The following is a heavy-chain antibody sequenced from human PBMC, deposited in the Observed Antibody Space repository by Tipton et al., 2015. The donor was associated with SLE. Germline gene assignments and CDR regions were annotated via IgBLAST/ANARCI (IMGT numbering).Heavy chain of an antibody. V-gene: IGHV4-61*02. J-gene: IGHJ6*03. CDR3: ARETMVVTPGGFYYSMDV. CDR1: GDSMRSGDYC. D-gene: IGHD4-23*01. Sequence: TLSLTCAVSGDSMRSGDYCWSWIRQPAGKELEWIGRVYNSGITNYNPSLKSRVTISVDTSKDQFSLKLSFVTAADTAVYYCARETMVVTPGGFYYSMDVWGKGIAVTVSS. CDR2: VYNSGIT.